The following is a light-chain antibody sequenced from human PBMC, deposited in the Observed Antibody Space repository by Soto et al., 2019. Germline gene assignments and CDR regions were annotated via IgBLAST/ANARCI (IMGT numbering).Light chain of an antibody. CDR1: QSVSSSY. V-gene: IGKV3-20*01. CDR3: QQYGSSPST. CDR2: GAS. Sequence: EIVLTQSPGTLSLSPGERATLSCRASQSVSSSYLAWYQQKPGQAPRLLIYGASSRATGIPDRFSGSGSGTDFTLTISRLEPEYFAVYYCQQYGSSPSTFGQGT. J-gene: IGKJ1*01.